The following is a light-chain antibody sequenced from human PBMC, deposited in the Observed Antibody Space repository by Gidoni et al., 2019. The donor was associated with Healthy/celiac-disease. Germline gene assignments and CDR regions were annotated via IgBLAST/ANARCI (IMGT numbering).Light chain of an antibody. V-gene: IGKV3-15*01. Sequence: ELLMTQSPATLSVSPGERATLSCRASQSVSSNLAWYQQKPGQAPRLLIYGASTRANGIPARFSGSGSGTEFTLTISSLQSEDFAVSYCQQYNNWPLWTFGQGTKVEIK. CDR3: QQYNNWPLWT. CDR1: QSVSSN. CDR2: GAS. J-gene: IGKJ1*01.